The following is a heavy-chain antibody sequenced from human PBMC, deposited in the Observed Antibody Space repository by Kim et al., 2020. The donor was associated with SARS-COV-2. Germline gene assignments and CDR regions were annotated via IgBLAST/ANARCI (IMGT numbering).Heavy chain of an antibody. J-gene: IGHJ6*02. V-gene: IGHV1-69*13. CDR2: IIPIFGTA. CDR3: ARSTPQAGYYYYGMDV. CDR1: GGTFSSYA. D-gene: IGHD3-10*01. Sequence: SVKVSCKASGGTFSSYAISWVRQAPGQGLEWMGGIIPIFGTANYAQKFQGRVTITADESTSTAYMELSSLRSEDTAVYYCARSTPQAGYYYYGMDVWGQETTVTVSS.